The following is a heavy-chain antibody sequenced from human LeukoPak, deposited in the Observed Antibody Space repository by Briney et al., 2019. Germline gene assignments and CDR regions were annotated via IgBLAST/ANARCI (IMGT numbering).Heavy chain of an antibody. D-gene: IGHD3-22*01. V-gene: IGHV4-59*01. CDR2: IYYSGST. CDR3: ARSIDSSGYSYYYYYYYGMDV. J-gene: IGHJ6*02. Sequence: SETLSLTCTVSGGSISSYYWSWIRQPPGKGLEWIGDIYYSGSTNYNPSLKSRVTISVDTSKNQFSLKLSSVTAADTAVYYCARSIDSSGYSYYYYYYYGMDVWGQGTTVTVSS. CDR1: GGSISSYY.